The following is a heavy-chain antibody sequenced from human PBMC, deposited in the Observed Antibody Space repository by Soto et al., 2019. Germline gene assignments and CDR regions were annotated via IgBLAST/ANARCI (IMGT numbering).Heavy chain of an antibody. CDR1: GYTFTSYD. CDR2: MNPNSGNT. Sequence: ASVKVSCKASGYTFTSYDINWVRQATGQGLEWMGWMNPNSGNTGYAQKFQGRVTMTRNTSISTAYMELSSLRSEDTAVYYCARGGDYAPYYYYYRDVWGKGTTVTVSS. CDR3: ARGGDYAPYYYYYRDV. J-gene: IGHJ6*03. V-gene: IGHV1-8*01. D-gene: IGHD4-17*01.